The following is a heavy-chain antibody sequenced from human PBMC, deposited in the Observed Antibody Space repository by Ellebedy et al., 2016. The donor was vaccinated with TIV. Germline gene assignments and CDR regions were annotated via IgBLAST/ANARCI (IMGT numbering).Heavy chain of an antibody. V-gene: IGHV3-48*02. Sequence: GGSLRLSXAASGFTFSSYSMNWVRQAPGKGLEWVSYISSSSSTIYYADSVKGRFTISRDNAKNSLYLQMNSLRDEDTAVYYCARRGVVVVAATRGDYYYGMDVWGQGTTVTVSS. D-gene: IGHD2-15*01. CDR1: GFTFSSYS. CDR2: ISSSSSTI. CDR3: ARRGVVVVAATRGDYYYGMDV. J-gene: IGHJ6*02.